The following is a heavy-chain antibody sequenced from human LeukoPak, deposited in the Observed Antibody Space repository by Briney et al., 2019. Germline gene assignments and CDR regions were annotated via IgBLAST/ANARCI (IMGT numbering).Heavy chain of an antibody. CDR3: GRTGSSKLFDY. J-gene: IGHJ4*02. CDR1: GYSFTTYW. V-gene: IGHV5-51*01. Sequence: GESLKISCEGSGYSFTTYWIGWVRQMPGKGLEWMGIIYPGNSDTRYSPSFQGQVTMSADKSISTAYLQWSSLKASDTAIYYCGRTGSSKLFDYWGQGTLVTVSS. CDR2: IYPGNSDT. D-gene: IGHD1-26*01.